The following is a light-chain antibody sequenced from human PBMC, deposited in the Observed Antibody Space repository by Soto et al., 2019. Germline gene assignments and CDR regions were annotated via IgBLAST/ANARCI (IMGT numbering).Light chain of an antibody. CDR2: ENN. CDR1: SSNIGNNY. J-gene: IGLJ1*01. CDR3: GTWDSSLSAYV. Sequence: QSVLTQPPSVSAAPGQKVTISCSGSSSNIGNNYVSWYQQLPGTAPKLLIYENNKRPSGIPDRFSXSKXGTSATXGITGLQTGDEADYYCGTWDSSLSAYVFGTGTKLTVL. V-gene: IGLV1-51*02.